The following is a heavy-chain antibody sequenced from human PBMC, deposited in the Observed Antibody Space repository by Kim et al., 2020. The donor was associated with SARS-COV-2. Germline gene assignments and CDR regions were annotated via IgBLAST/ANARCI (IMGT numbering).Heavy chain of an antibody. CDR3: ARGSTQLLLYYYYGMDV. CDR2: IYYSGST. Sequence: SETLSLTCTVSGGSISSYYWSWIRQPPGKGLEWIGYIYYSGSTNYNPSLKSRVTISVDTSKNQFSLKLSSVTAADTAVYYCARGSTQLLLYYYYGMDVWGQGTTVTVSS. J-gene: IGHJ6*02. D-gene: IGHD2-2*01. V-gene: IGHV4-59*01. CDR1: GGSISSYY.